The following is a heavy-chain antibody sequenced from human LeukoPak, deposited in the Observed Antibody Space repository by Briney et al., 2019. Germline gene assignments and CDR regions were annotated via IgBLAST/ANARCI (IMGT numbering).Heavy chain of an antibody. Sequence: GGSLRLSCAASGFTFSDYYMSWIRQASGKGLEGVSYISSSGSTIYYADSVKGRFTIYRDNAKNSLYLQMNSLRAEETAVYYCARDASLRYYYGMDVWGQGNTVTVSS. D-gene: IGHD6-6*01. V-gene: IGHV3-11*01. CDR3: ARDASLRYYYGMDV. J-gene: IGHJ6*02. CDR2: ISSSGSTI. CDR1: GFTFSDYY.